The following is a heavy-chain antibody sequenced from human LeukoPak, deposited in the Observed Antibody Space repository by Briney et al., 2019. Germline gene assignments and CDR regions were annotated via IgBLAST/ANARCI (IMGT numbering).Heavy chain of an antibody. D-gene: IGHD3-10*01. J-gene: IGHJ4*02. Sequence: GSLRLSCAASGFTFSSYAMTWVRQPPGKGLEWIGYIYYSGSTNYNPSLKSRVTISVDTSKNQFSLKLSSVTAADTAVYYCAREGSGSYTYFDYWGQGTLVTVSS. V-gene: IGHV4-59*01. CDR1: GFTFSSYA. CDR2: IYYSGST. CDR3: AREGSGSYTYFDY.